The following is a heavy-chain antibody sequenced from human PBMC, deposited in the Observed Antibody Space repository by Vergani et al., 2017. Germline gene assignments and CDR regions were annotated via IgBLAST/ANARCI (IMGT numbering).Heavy chain of an antibody. Sequence: EVQLVESGGGLVQPGGSLRLSCAASGFTFSSYDMHWVRQATGKGLEWVSAIGTAGDTYYPGSVKGRFTISRENAKNSLYLQMNSLRAGDTAVYYCARWGLGYYYYGMDVWGQGTTVTVSS. V-gene: IGHV3-13*04. J-gene: IGHJ6*02. CDR2: IGTAGDT. CDR3: ARWGLGYYYYGMDV. D-gene: IGHD2-21*01. CDR1: GFTFSSYD.